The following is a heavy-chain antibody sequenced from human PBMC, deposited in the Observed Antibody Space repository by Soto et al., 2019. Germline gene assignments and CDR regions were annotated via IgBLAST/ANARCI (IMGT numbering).Heavy chain of an antibody. D-gene: IGHD2-2*01. Sequence: ASVKVSCKASGYTFTNYYIHWVRQAPGQGLEWMGIINPSGGSTSYAQKFQGRVTMTRDTSTSTVYMQLSSLRSEDTAVYYCARDRPEVGPNRDLDYWGQGTLVTVSS. CDR2: INPSGGST. V-gene: IGHV1-46*01. CDR3: ARDRPEVGPNRDLDY. J-gene: IGHJ4*02. CDR1: GYTFTNYY.